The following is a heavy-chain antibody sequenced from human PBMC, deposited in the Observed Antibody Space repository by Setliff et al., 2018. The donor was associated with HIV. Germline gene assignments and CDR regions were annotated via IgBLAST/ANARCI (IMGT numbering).Heavy chain of an antibody. V-gene: IGHV1-2*02. CDR3: ATTEGGYTINSDSSGSRYFDH. CDR1: GYTCSDYE. J-gene: IGHJ4*02. CDR2: INTEHGGA. Sequence: ASVKVSCKASGYTCSDYEIHWLRQAPGQGPEWLGWINTEHGGAYYAQNFQGRVSVTRDTSISTVYMELRSLKSDDTAIYYCATTEGGYTINSDSSGSRYFDHRGQGTLVTVSS. D-gene: IGHD3-22*01.